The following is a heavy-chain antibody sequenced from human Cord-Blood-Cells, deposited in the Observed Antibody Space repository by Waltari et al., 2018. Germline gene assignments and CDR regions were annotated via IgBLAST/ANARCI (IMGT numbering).Heavy chain of an antibody. Sequence: QVQLVQSGAEVKKPGASVKVSCKASGYTFTRYDINWVRQATGQGLEWMGWMNPNSGNTGYAQKFQGRVTMTRNTSISTAYMELSSLRSEDTAVYYCARGHRRTAMPKYYFDYWGQGTLVTVSS. CDR3: ARGHRRTAMPKYYFDY. D-gene: IGHD5-18*01. CDR2: MNPNSGNT. CDR1: GYTFTRYD. J-gene: IGHJ4*02. V-gene: IGHV1-8*01.